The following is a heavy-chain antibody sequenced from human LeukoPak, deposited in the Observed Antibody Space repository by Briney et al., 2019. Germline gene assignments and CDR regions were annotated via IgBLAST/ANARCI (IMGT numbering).Heavy chain of an antibody. Sequence: SETLSLTCAVSGGSISSGGYSWSWIRQPPGKGLEWIGYIYHSGSTYYNPSLKSRVTISVDTSKNQFSLKLSSVTAADTAVYYCARDAPYYSGSLADDAFDIWGQGTMVTVSS. CDR3: ARDAPYYSGSLADDAFDI. D-gene: IGHD1-26*01. J-gene: IGHJ3*02. CDR2: IYHSGST. CDR1: GGSISSGGYS. V-gene: IGHV4-30-2*01.